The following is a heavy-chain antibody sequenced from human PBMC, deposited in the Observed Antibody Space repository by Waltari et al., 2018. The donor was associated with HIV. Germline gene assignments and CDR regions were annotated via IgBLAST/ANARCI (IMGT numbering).Heavy chain of an antibody. D-gene: IGHD4-17*01. V-gene: IGHV4-39*06. CDR3: AGALNGDFSWLDP. J-gene: IGHJ5*02. CDR1: CASGTSSTYY. CDR2: ISYRGSA. Sequence: LQLQEAGPGLVKPSETRSLTCPVSCASGTSSTYYWGWMRPAPGRGLEGIGAISYRGSAYYNPSLESRVAISLDTSKNQFALKLQSVTAADTAVYYCAGALNGDFSWLDPWGQGTLVTVSS.